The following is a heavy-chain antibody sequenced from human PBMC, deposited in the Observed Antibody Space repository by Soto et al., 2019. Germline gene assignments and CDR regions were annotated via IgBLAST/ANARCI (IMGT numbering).Heavy chain of an antibody. D-gene: IGHD2-2*02. Sequence: GGSLRLSCAASGFTLSSYAMSWVRQAPGKGLEWVSAISGSGGSTYYADSVKGRFTISRDNSKNTLYLQMNSLRAEDTAVYYCAKDDIVVVPAAIIEYYYYYGMDVWGQGTTVTVSS. J-gene: IGHJ6*02. CDR3: AKDDIVVVPAAIIEYYYYYGMDV. V-gene: IGHV3-23*01. CDR2: ISGSGGST. CDR1: GFTLSSYA.